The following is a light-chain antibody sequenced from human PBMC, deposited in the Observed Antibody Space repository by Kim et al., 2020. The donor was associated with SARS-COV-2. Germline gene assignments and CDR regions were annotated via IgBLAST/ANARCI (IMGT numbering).Light chain of an antibody. V-gene: IGKV1-5*01. J-gene: IGKJ2*01. CDR2: DAS. Sequence: SASVGDRVTITCRASQSISSWLAWYQQKSGTAPKVLIYDASVLESVVPSRFSARGAGTEFTLTISTLQPDDSATYYCQQYDSREFTFGQGTKLE. CDR1: QSISSW. CDR3: QQYDSREFT.